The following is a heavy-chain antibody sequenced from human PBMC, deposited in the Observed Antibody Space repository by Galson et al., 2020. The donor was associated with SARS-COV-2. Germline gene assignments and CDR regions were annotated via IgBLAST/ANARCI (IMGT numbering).Heavy chain of an antibody. Sequence: SETLSLTCTVSGGSISSYYWSWIRQPPGKGLEWIGYIYYSGSTNYNPSLKSRVTISVDTSKNQFSLKLSSVTAADTAVYYCARLVVPAAILWSSYYYYMDVWGKGTTVTVSS. D-gene: IGHD2-2*01. CDR1: GGSISSYY. J-gene: IGHJ6*03. CDR3: ARLVVPAAILWSSYYYYMDV. V-gene: IGHV4-59*08. CDR2: IYYSGST.